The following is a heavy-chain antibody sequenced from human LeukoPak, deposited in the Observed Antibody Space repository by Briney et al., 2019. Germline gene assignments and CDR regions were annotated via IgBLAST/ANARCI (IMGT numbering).Heavy chain of an antibody. CDR1: GFAFSSYG. J-gene: IGHJ4*02. D-gene: IGHD4-17*01. V-gene: IGHV3-15*01. Sequence: PGGSLRLSCAASGFAFSSYGMHWVRQAPGKGLEWVGRIKSKTDGGTTDYAAPVKGRFTISRDDSKNTLYLQMNSLKTEDTAVYYCTTNPYGDFDYWGQGTLVTVSS. CDR2: IKSKTDGGTT. CDR3: TTNPYGDFDY.